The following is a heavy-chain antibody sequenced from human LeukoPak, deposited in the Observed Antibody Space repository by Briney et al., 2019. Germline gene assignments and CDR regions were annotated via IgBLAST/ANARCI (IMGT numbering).Heavy chain of an antibody. J-gene: IGHJ4*02. D-gene: IGHD3-22*01. CDR3: ARVHYYHSSGHPIDY. CDR2: IYYSGTT. Sequence: PSETLSLTCTVSGGSISSGAYYWSWIRQHPGKGLEWIGYIYYSGTTYYNPSLKSRVTISVDTSKNQFSPKLSSVTAADTAVYYCARVHYYHSSGHPIDYWGQGTLVTVSS. V-gene: IGHV4-31*03. CDR1: GGSISSGAYY.